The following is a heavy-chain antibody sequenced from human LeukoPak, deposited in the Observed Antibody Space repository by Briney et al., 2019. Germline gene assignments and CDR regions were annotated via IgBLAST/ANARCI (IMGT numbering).Heavy chain of an antibody. CDR2: INSFSSSL. CDR1: GFNFNIYS. V-gene: IGHV3-48*01. J-gene: IGHJ3*02. D-gene: IGHD4-23*01. CDR3: ANEDGNSGDAFDI. Sequence: GGSLRLSCAATGFNFNIYSMTWVRQAPGKGLDWVAFINSFSSSLIYADFVRGRFTVSRDAANNSLHLQMNSLRAEDTAIYYCANEDGNSGDAFDIWGQGTMVTVSS.